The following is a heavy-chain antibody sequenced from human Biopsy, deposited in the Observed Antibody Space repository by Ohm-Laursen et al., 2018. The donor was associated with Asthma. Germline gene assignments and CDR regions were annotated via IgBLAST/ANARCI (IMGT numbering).Heavy chain of an antibody. CDR1: GFTFSSYA. J-gene: IGHJ6*02. D-gene: IGHD2-21*02. Sequence: GSLRLSCTASGFTFSSYAMSWVRQAPGKGLEWVSAISGSGGSTYYADSVKGRFTISRDNSKNTLYLQMNSLRAEGTAVYYCASYEVVTAILPMDVWAKGLRSSSP. CDR2: ISGSGGST. V-gene: IGHV3-23*01. CDR3: ASYEVVTAILPMDV.